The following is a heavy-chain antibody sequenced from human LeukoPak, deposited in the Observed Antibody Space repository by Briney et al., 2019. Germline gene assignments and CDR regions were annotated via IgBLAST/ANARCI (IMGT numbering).Heavy chain of an antibody. CDR3: ARAKGYCSGGSCYSDQFFDY. J-gene: IGHJ4*02. CDR1: GFTFSDYY. V-gene: IGHV3-11*01. CDR2: ISSSGSTI. D-gene: IGHD2-15*01. Sequence: KPGGSLRLSCAASGFTFSDYYMSWIRQAPGKGLEWVSYISSSGSTIYYADSVKGRFTISRDNAKNSLYLQMNSLRAEDTAVYYCARAKGYCSGGSCYSDQFFDYWGQGTLVTVSS.